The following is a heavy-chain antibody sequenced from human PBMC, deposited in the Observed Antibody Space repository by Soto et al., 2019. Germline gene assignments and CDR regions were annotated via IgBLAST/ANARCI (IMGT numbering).Heavy chain of an antibody. CDR3: ARVSGSYYYGMDV. V-gene: IGHV4-4*02. CDR2: IYHSGST. D-gene: IGHD1-26*01. J-gene: IGHJ6*02. Sequence: SETLSLTCAVSGGFMSSSNWWSWVRQPPGKGLEWIGEIYHSGSTNYNPSLKSRVTISVDKSKNQFSLKLSSVTAADTAVYYCARVSGSYYYGMDVWGQGTTVTVSS. CDR1: GGFMSSSNW.